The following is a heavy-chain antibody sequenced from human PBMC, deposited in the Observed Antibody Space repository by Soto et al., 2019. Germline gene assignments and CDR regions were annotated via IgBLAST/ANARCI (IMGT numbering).Heavy chain of an antibody. J-gene: IGHJ4*02. D-gene: IGHD6-19*01. CDR2: ISGSGGST. CDR3: AKDSVIAVVGTCDY. V-gene: IGHV3-23*01. Sequence: EVQLLESGGGLVQPGGSLRLSCVASEFTFSSYAMSWVRQAPGKGLEWVSAISGSGGSTYYADSVKGRFTISRDNSKNTLYLQMNSLRAEDTAVYYCAKDSVIAVVGTCDYWGQGTLVTVSS. CDR1: EFTFSSYA.